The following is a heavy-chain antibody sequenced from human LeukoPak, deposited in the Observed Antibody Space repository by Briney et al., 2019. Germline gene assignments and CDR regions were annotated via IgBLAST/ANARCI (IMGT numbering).Heavy chain of an antibody. V-gene: IGHV3-7*01. CDR2: IKPDGSAT. CDR1: GFTLRSEW. Sequence: PGGSLRLSCAASGFTLRSEWMSWLRQTPEKGLEWVANIKPDGSATAYVDSVKGRFTISRDNAKNSLFLQMNSLRAEDTAVYYCARIQYYYYYMDVWGKGTTVTVSS. CDR3: ARIQYYYYYMDV. J-gene: IGHJ6*03.